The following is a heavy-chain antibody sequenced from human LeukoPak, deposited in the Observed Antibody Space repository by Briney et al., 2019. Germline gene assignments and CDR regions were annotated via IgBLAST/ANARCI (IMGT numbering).Heavy chain of an antibody. D-gene: IGHD1-26*01. V-gene: IGHV3-48*02. CDR1: GFXFSSFT. J-gene: IGHJ2*01. CDR3: ARVGNGRSWDY. Sequence: GGSLRLSCAASGFXFSSFTINWARQVPGKGLEWISYISLGNSTMFYADSVKGRFTISRDNVKNSLYLQMNSLRDDDTAVYYCARVGNGRSWDYWGRGTLVTVSS. CDR2: ISLGNSTM.